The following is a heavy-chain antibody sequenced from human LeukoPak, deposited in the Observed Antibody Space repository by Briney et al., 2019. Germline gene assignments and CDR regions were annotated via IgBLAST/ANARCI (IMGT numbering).Heavy chain of an antibody. CDR1: GYTFTSYA. CDR3: ARSISGSYVLFLY. CDR2: INPNSGDT. J-gene: IGHJ4*02. Sequence: GASVKVSCKASGYTFTSYAMHWVRQAPGQGLEWMGWINPNSGDTNYAQKFQGWVTMTRDTSASTAYMELSSLRSEDTAVYYCARSISGSYVLFLYWGQGTLVTVSS. D-gene: IGHD1-26*01. V-gene: IGHV1-3*01.